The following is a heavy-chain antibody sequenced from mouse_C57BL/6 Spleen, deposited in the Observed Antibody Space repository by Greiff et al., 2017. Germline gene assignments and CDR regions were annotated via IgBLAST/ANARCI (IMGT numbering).Heavy chain of an antibody. CDR1: GYTFTSYW. Sequence: VKLQQPGAELVRPGSSVKLSCKASGYTFTSYWMDWVKQRPGQGLEWIGNIYPSDSETHYNQKFKDKATLTVDKSSSTAYMQLSSLTSEDSAVYYCARGGGMLDYWGQGTSVTVSS. J-gene: IGHJ4*01. V-gene: IGHV1-61*01. CDR2: IYPSDSET. D-gene: IGHD1-1*02. CDR3: ARGGGMLDY.